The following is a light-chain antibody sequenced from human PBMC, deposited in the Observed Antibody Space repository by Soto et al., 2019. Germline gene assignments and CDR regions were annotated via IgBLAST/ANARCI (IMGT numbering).Light chain of an antibody. J-gene: IGKJ1*01. CDR2: VAS. V-gene: IGKV3D-15*01. Sequence: EIVMTQSPATLSVSPGERATLSCGASQSVSSNLAWYQQKPGQAPRLLMSVASNRATGIPDRFSASGSETDFTLTISRLQPEDFAVYYCQQYGRPPATFGQGTKVDIK. CDR1: QSVSSN. CDR3: QQYGRPPAT.